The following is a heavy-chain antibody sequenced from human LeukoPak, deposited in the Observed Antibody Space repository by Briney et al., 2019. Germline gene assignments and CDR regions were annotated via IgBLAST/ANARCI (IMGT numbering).Heavy chain of an antibody. CDR2: ISGSSGNT. J-gene: IGHJ4*02. V-gene: IGHV3-23*01. Sequence: PGGSLRLSCAASGFIFSNYSMSWVRQAPGQGLEWVSGISGSSGNTYYADSVKGRFTISRDNFNNALYLEINSLGAEDTAVYYCAKGSRDTAWHYSDYWGQGALVTVSS. CDR1: GFIFSNYS. CDR3: AKGSRDTAWHYSDY. D-gene: IGHD2-21*02.